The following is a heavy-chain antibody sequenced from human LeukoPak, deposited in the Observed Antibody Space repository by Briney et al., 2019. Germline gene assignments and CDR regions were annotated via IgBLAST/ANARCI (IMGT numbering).Heavy chain of an antibody. D-gene: IGHD6-19*01. CDR2: IYYSGST. J-gene: IGHJ3*02. Sequence: PSETLSLTCTVSGGSINSYYWSWIRQPPGKGLEWVGYIYYSGSTSYNPSLKSRVTISVDTSKNPFSLKLNSVTAADTAVYYCARRKNSAWSTDAFDIWGQGTMVTVSS. V-gene: IGHV4-59*08. CDR1: GGSINSYY. CDR3: ARRKNSAWSTDAFDI.